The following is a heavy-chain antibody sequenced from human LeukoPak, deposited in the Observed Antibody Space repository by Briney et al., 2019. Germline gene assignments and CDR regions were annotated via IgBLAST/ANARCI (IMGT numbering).Heavy chain of an antibody. CDR3: ARGRGSYDYYYYYMDV. V-gene: IGHV1-8*01. D-gene: IGHD3-16*01. CDR1: GYTFTSYD. CDR2: MNPNSGNT. Sequence: ASVKVSCKASGYTFTSYDIDWVRQATGQGLEWMGWMNPNSGNTGYAQKFQGRVTMTRNTSISTAYMELSSLRSEDTAVYYCARGRGSYDYYYYYMDVWGKGTTVTISS. J-gene: IGHJ6*03.